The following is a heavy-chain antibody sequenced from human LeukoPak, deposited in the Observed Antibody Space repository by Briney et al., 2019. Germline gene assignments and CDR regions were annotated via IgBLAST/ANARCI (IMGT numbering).Heavy chain of an antibody. J-gene: IGHJ4*02. D-gene: IGHD1-26*01. Sequence: PSETLSLTCAVYGGSFSGYFWTWIRQPPGKGLEWIGEINHSGSTNYSPSLKSRVTMSLDTSKNQSSLKLNSVTAADTAVYYCVRDRDGSHDYWGQGTQVTVSS. V-gene: IGHV4-34*01. CDR1: GGSFSGYF. CDR2: INHSGST. CDR3: VRDRDGSHDY.